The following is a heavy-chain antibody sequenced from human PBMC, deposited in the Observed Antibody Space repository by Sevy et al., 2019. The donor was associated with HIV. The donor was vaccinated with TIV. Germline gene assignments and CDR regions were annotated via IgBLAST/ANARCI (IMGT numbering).Heavy chain of an antibody. CDR1: GFTFSSYA. J-gene: IGHJ3*02. V-gene: IGHV3-30-3*01. CDR3: ARGAWFGELDDAFDI. CDR2: ISYDGSNK. D-gene: IGHD3-10*01. Sequence: GGSLRLSCAASGFTFSSYAVHWVRQAPGKGLEWVAVISYDGSNKYYADSVKGRFTISRDNSKNTLYLQMNSLRAEDTAVYYCARGAWFGELDDAFDIWGQGTMVTVSS.